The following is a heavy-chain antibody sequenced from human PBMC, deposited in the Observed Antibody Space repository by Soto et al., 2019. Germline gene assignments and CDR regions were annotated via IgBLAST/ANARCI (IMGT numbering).Heavy chain of an antibody. V-gene: IGHV4-39*01. J-gene: IGHJ5*02. D-gene: IGHD6-19*01. Sequence: SETLSLTCTVSGGSISSSSYYWGWIRQPPGKGLEWIGSIYYSGSTYYNPSLKSRVTISVDTSKNQFSLKLSSVTAADTAVYYCARQPYRSGWYRRYSYRWFDPWGQGTLVTVSS. CDR2: IYYSGST. CDR1: GGSISSSSYY. CDR3: ARQPYRSGWYRRYSYRWFDP.